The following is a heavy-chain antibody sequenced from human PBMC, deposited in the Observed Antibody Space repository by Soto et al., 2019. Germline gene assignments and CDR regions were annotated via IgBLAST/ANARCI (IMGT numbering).Heavy chain of an antibody. J-gene: IGHJ3*02. CDR1: GYTFTSYY. CDR3: ARIVAGAFDI. CDR2: INPSGGST. Sequence: ASVNVSCKSSGYTFTSYYIHWVRQAPGQGLEWMGIINPSGGSTSYAQKFQGRVTMTRDTSTSTVYMELSSLRSEDTAVYYCARIVAGAFDIWGQGTMVTVSS. V-gene: IGHV1-46*01. D-gene: IGHD5-12*01.